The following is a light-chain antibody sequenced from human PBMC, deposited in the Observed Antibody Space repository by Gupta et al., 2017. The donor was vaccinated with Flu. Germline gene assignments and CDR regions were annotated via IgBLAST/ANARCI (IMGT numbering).Light chain of an antibody. CDR2: EVS. CDR1: NSDIGAYND. V-gene: IGLV2-14*01. Sequence: TGTNSDIGAYNDVAGYQQHPGKAPKLRIYEVSNRPSGVSTRFSGSKSGNTASLTISGLQAEDEADDYCGSYGAVGVFGGGTKVTVL. CDR3: GSYGAVGV. J-gene: IGLJ2*01.